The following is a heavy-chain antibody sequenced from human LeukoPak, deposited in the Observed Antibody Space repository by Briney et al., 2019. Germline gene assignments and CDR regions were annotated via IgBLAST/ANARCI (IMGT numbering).Heavy chain of an antibody. V-gene: IGHV6-1*01. CDR1: GDTVSSNSAA. J-gene: IGHJ5*02. D-gene: IGHD1-1*01. CDR3: ARGGGRTGSTVSWFDP. Sequence: PSQTLSLTCTISGDTVSSNSAAWNWIRQPPSRGLEWLGRTYYRSNWYHDYAASVKSRMTIKPDTPKNQFSLQMNSVTPEDTAVYYCARGGGRTGSTVSWFDPWGQGTLVTVSS. CDR2: TYYRSNWYH.